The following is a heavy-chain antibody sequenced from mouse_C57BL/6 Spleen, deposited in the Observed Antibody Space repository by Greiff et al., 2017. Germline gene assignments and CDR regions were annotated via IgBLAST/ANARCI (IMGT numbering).Heavy chain of an antibody. CDR2: IYPGNSDT. Sequence: VLLLQPGTVLARPGASVKMSFKTSGYPFTSYWLHWVKQRPGQGLEWIGAIYPGNSDTSYTQKFKGKAKLTAVTSASTAYMELSSLTNEDSAVYYCARATTAFDYWGQGTTLTVSS. J-gene: IGHJ2*01. CDR1: GYPFTSYW. CDR3: ARATTAFDY. D-gene: IGHD5-5*01. V-gene: IGHV1-5*01.